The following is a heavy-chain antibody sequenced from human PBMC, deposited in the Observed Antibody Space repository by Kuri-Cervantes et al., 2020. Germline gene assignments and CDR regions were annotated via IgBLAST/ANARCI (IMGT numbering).Heavy chain of an antibody. J-gene: IGHJ4*02. CDR3: ARDRKNLGYCSSTSCPLSRY. Sequence: GESLKISCAASGFTFSSYAMHWVRQAPGKGLEWVAVISYDGSNKYYADSVKGRFTISRDNSKNTLYLQMNSLRAEDTAVYYCARDRKNLGYCSSTSCPLSRYWGQGTLVTVSS. D-gene: IGHD2-2*01. V-gene: IGHV3-30-3*01. CDR1: GFTFSSYA. CDR2: ISYDGSNK.